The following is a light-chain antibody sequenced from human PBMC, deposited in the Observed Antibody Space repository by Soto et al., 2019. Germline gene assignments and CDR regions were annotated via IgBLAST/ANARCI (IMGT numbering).Light chain of an antibody. CDR3: SSYASSSPFV. J-gene: IGLJ1*01. Sequence: QSVLTQPASVSGSPGQSITISCTGTGRDVGGYKYVSWYQQLPGKAPKLMIYDVSYRPSGVSNRFSGSKSGNTASLIISGLQAEDEADYYCSSYASSSPFVFGTGTKVTVL. CDR2: DVS. V-gene: IGLV2-14*01. CDR1: GRDVGGYKY.